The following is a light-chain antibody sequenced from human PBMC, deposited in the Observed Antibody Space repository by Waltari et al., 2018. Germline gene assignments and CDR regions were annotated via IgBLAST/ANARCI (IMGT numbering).Light chain of an antibody. CDR2: DVS. CDR1: SGDVGGYNY. Sequence: QSALTQPASVSGSPGQSITISCTGTSGDVGGYNYVSWYQQHPGKAPKLMIYDVSNRPSGVSNRFSGSKSGNTAFLTISGLQAEDEADYYCSSYTSSSIVVFGGGTKLTVL. J-gene: IGLJ2*01. CDR3: SSYTSSSIVV. V-gene: IGLV2-14*03.